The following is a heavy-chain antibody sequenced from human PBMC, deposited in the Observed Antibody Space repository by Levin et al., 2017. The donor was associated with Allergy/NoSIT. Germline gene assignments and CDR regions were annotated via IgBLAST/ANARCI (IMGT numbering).Heavy chain of an antibody. CDR1: GFTFSSYA. J-gene: IGHJ4*02. V-gene: IGHV3-30-3*01. Sequence: GGSLRLSCAASGFTFSSYAMHWVRQAPGKGLEWVAVISYDGSNKYYADSVKGRFTISRDNSKNTLYLQMNSLRAEDTAVYYCAREGCSSTSCYLFDYWGQGTLVTVSS. CDR2: ISYDGSNK. CDR3: AREGCSSTSCYLFDY. D-gene: IGHD2-2*01.